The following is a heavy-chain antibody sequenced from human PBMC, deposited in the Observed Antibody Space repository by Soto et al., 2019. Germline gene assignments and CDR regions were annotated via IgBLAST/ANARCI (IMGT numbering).Heavy chain of an antibody. CDR2: ISYDGSNK. J-gene: IGHJ3*02. CDR1: GFSFSSYA. V-gene: IGHV3-30-3*01. Sequence: QVQLVESGGGVVQPGRSLRLSCAASGFSFSSYAMHWVRQAPGKGLEWVAVISYDGSNKYYADSVKGRFTLSRDNSKNTLYVQMNSLRSEDTAVYYCARGDFSTCGAFDIWSQGTMVPVSS. CDR3: ARGDFSTCGAFDI. D-gene: IGHD3-3*01.